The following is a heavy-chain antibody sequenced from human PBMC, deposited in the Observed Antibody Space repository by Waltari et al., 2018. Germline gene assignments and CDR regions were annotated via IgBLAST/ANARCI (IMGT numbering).Heavy chain of an antibody. V-gene: IGHV3-7*01. D-gene: IGHD4-4*01. J-gene: IGHJ3*02. CDR3: ARDSAPYSNYADAIDI. Sequence: EVQLVESGGGLVQPGGSLRVSCVGSGFTFMNYWMSGVRQAPGKGLEWVASIRKEGGEEYYVDSVKGRFTVSRNNATNSLHLHMDSLRVEDTAIYYCARDSAPYSNYADAIDIWGQGTMVIVSS. CDR1: GFTFMNYW. CDR2: IRKEGGEE.